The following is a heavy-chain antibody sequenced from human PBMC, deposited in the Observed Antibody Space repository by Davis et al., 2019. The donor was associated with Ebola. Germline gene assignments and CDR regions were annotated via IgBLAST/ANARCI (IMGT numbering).Heavy chain of an antibody. J-gene: IGHJ6*03. D-gene: IGHD2-2*02. V-gene: IGHV3-15*01. CDR1: GFTFSSYW. Sequence: PGGSLRLSCAASGFTFSSYWMSWVRQAPGKGLEWVGRIKSKTDGGTTDYAAPVKGRFTISRDDSKNTLYLQMNSLKTEDTAVYYCTSYRDYYYYYMDVWGKGTTVTVSS. CDR3: TSYRDYYYYYMDV. CDR2: IKSKTDGGTT.